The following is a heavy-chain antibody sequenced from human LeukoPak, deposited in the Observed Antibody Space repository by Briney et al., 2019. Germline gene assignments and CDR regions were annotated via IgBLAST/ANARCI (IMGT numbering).Heavy chain of an antibody. CDR3: ARPSGGSSCRGNWFDP. CDR2: INPNSGGT. Sequence: ASVKVSCKASGYTFTGYYMHWVRQAPGQGLEWMGWINPNSGGTNYAQKFQGRVTMTRDTSISTAYMELSRLRSDDTAVYYCARPSGGSSCRGNWFDPWGQGTLVTVSS. D-gene: IGHD2-15*01. CDR1: GYTFTGYY. V-gene: IGHV1-2*02. J-gene: IGHJ5*02.